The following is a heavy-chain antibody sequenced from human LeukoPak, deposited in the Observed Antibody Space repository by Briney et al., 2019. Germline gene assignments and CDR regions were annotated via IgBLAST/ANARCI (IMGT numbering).Heavy chain of an antibody. V-gene: IGHV4-61*02. Sequence: SQTLSLTCTVSGGSISSGSYYWSWIRQPAGKGLEWIGRIYTSGSTNYNPSLKSRVTISVDTSKNQFSLKLSSVTAADTAVYYCARGLNYGGITPFFDYWGQGTLVTVSS. CDR2: IYTSGST. J-gene: IGHJ4*02. CDR3: ARGLNYGGITPFFDY. CDR1: GGSISSGSYY. D-gene: IGHD4-23*01.